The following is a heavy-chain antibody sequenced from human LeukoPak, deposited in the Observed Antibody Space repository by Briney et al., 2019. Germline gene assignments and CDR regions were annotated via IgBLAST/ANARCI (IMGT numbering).Heavy chain of an antibody. V-gene: IGHV4-34*01. Sequence: SETLSLTCAVYGGSFSGYYWSWIRQPPGKGLEWIGEINHSGSTNYNPSLKSRVTISVDTSKNQFSLKLSSVTAADTAVYYCARRGSSGTGYSFYYYYYSMDVWGQGTMVTVSS. CDR1: GGSFSGYY. J-gene: IGHJ6*03. CDR3: ARRGSSGTGYSFYYYYYSMDV. D-gene: IGHD3/OR15-3a*01. CDR2: INHSGST.